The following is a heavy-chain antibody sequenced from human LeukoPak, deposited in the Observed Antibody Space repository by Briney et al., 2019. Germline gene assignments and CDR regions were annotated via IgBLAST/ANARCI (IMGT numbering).Heavy chain of an antibody. V-gene: IGHV3-74*01. CDR1: GFTFSTYW. D-gene: IGHD2-15*01. J-gene: IGHJ4*02. Sequence: GGSLRLSCAASGFTFSTYWMHWVRQAPGKGLVWVSRINSDGSSTNYADSVKGRFTISRDNAKNTLYLQMNSLRAEDTAVYYCAKSGLNRFDYWGQGTLVTVPS. CDR2: INSDGSST. CDR3: AKSGLNRFDY.